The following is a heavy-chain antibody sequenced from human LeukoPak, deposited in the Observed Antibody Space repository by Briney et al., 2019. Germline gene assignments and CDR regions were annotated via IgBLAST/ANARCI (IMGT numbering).Heavy chain of an antibody. V-gene: IGHV4-4*07. Sequence: SETLSLTCTVSGGSISSYYWSWIRQPAGKGLEWIGRIYTSGSTNYNPSLKSRVTMSVDTSKNQFSLKLSSVTAADTAVYYCASDVVVADTSRTNWFAPWGQGTLVTVSS. J-gene: IGHJ5*02. CDR3: ASDVVVADTSRTNWFAP. CDR1: GGSISSYY. D-gene: IGHD2-15*01. CDR2: IYTSGST.